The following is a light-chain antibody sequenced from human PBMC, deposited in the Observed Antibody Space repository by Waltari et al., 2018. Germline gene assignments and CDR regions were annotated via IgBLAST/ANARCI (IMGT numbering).Light chain of an antibody. CDR2: WAS. V-gene: IGKV4-1*01. Sequence: EIVMTQSPESLGVSLGEKSTINCTSSQSVLHRSHNRNYLAWYQQNPGQPPKLLIIWASSRDSGVTDRFSGSGSKTDFTLTISSLQPEDVATDYCQQYYSLRTFGQGTKVDIK. CDR1: QSVLHRSHNRNY. J-gene: IGKJ1*01. CDR3: QQYYSLRT.